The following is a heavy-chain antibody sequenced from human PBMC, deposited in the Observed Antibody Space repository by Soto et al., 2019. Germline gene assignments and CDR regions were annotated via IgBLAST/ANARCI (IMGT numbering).Heavy chain of an antibody. CDR1: GGTFSSYA. CDR2: IIPIFGTA. J-gene: IGHJ3*02. Sequence: GASVKVSCMASGGTFSSYAISWVGPAPGQGLEWMGGIIPIFGTANYTQKFQGRVKNAADECTSTAYRELSSLRSEDTAVYYRAREEMGTNWAFDIWGQGTMVTVSS. V-gene: IGHV1-69*13. CDR3: AREEMGTNWAFDI. D-gene: IGHD1-1*01.